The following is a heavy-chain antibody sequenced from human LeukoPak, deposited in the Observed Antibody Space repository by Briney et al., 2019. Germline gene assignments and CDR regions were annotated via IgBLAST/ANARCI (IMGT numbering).Heavy chain of an antibody. D-gene: IGHD2-8*01. V-gene: IGHV4-34*01. Sequence: KPSETLSLTCAVCGGFFRGYYGRWPRQPTGKGLEWLGENNHSGSTYYNPALKGLVTISVDTSKNQFSLKVSSVSAAGSAVYYCARGRHRYCTNVVWPHPALGYWGQGTLVTVSS. J-gene: IGHJ4*02. CDR1: GGFFRGYY. CDR2: NNHSGST. CDR3: ARGRHRYCTNVVWPHPALGY.